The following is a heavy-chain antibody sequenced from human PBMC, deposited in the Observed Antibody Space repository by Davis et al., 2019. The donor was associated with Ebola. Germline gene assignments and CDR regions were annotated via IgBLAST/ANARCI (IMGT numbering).Heavy chain of an antibody. V-gene: IGHV1-69*05. Sequence: SVKVSCKASGGTFSSYAISWVRQAPGQGLEWMGGIIPIFGTANYAQKFQGRVTMTRNTSISTAYMELSSLRSEDTAVYYCVRGWIPPRGLGVLWFREGYNWFDPWGQGTLVTVSS. CDR2: IIPIFGTA. CDR1: GGTFSSYA. CDR3: VRGWIPPRGLGVLWFREGYNWFDP. J-gene: IGHJ5*02. D-gene: IGHD3-10*01.